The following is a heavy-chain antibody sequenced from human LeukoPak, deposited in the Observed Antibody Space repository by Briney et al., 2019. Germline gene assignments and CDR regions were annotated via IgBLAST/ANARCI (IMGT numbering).Heavy chain of an antibody. Sequence: PSETLSLACTVSGGSISSHYWSWIRQPAGKGLEWIGRIYTSGSTNCNPSLKSRVTMSVDTSKNQFSLKLSSVTAADTAVYYCAREREYDFWSGLFDYWGQGTLVTVSS. J-gene: IGHJ4*02. D-gene: IGHD3-3*01. CDR3: AREREYDFWSGLFDY. CDR1: GGSISSHY. V-gene: IGHV4-4*07. CDR2: IYTSGST.